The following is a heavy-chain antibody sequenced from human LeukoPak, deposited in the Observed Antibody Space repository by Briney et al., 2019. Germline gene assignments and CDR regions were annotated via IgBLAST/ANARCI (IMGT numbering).Heavy chain of an antibody. CDR3: ARSTGSTMFIDY. V-gene: IGHV4-59*01. J-gene: IGHJ4*02. CDR1: GGSISPYY. CDR2: IYYSGNT. Sequence: SETLSLTRTVSGGSISPYYWSWIRQPPGKGLEWLGYIYYSGNTEYKPSLKSRVAMSVDTSKNQFSLRLSSVTAADTAVYYCARSTGSTMFIDYWGQGTLVTVSS. D-gene: IGHD3-10*02.